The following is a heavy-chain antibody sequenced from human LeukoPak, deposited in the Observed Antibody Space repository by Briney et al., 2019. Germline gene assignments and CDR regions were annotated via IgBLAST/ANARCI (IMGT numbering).Heavy chain of an antibody. CDR2: INHSGST. CDR3: ARALLYYYDSSVYSY. D-gene: IGHD3-22*01. CDR1: GGSFSGYY. V-gene: IGHV4-34*01. Sequence: SETLSLTCAVYGGSFSGYYWSWIRQPPGKGLEWIGEINHSGSTNYNPSLKSRVTISVDTSKNQFSLKLSSVTAADTPVYYFARALLYYYDSSVYSYWGQEPRATFSS. J-gene: IGHJ4*02.